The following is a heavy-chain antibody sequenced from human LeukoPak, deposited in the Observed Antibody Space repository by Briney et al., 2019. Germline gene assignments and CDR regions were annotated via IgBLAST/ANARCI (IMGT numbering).Heavy chain of an antibody. D-gene: IGHD6-13*01. J-gene: IGHJ4*02. CDR1: GYTFTGYY. CDR3: ARGMYSSSSTPVDY. CDR2: INPNSGGT. Sequence: GASVKVSCKASGYTFTGYYMHWVRQAPGQGLEWMGWINPNSGGTNYAQKFQGRVTMTRDTSISIAYMELRRLRSDDTAVYYCARGMYSSSSTPVDYWGQGTLVTVSS. V-gene: IGHV1-2*02.